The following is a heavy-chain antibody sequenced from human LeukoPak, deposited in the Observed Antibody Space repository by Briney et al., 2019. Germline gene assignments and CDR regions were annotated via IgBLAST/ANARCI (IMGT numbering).Heavy chain of an antibody. V-gene: IGHV3-7*01. CDR3: ARDNYDSSTPYYFDY. D-gene: IGHD3-22*01. J-gene: IGHJ4*02. CDR2: IKQDGSEK. CDR1: GFTFSSYW. Sequence: GGSLRLSCAASGFTFSSYWMSWVRQAPGKGLEWVANIKQDGSEKYYVDSVKGRFTISRDNAKNSLYLQMNSLRAEDTAVYYCARDNYDSSTPYYFDYWGQGTLVTVSS.